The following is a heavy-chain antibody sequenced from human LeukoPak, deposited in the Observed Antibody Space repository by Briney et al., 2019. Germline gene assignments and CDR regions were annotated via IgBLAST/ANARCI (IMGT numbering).Heavy chain of an antibody. J-gene: IGHJ4*02. CDR3: AKIGRRYGSGNPGETDY. Sequence: GRSLRLSCAASGFTFSSYGMHWVRQAPGKGLEWVAVISYDGSNKYYADSVKGRFTISRDNSKNTLYLQMNSLRAEDTAVYYCAKIGRRYGSGNPGETDYWGQGTLVTVSS. CDR1: GFTFSSYG. V-gene: IGHV3-30*18. D-gene: IGHD3-10*01. CDR2: ISYDGSNK.